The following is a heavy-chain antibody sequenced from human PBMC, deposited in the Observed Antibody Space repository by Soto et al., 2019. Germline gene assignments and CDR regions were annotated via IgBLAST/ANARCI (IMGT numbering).Heavy chain of an antibody. D-gene: IGHD4-17*01. Sequence: GGSLRLSCAASGFTFSNAWMSWVRQAPGKGLEWVGRIKSKTDGGTTDYAAPVKGRFTISRDDSKNTLYLQMNSLKTEDTAVYYCTTEGPPTVTTSTPFDDWGQGTLVTVSS. CDR2: IKSKTDGGTT. CDR1: GFTFSNAW. J-gene: IGHJ4*02. CDR3: TTEGPPTVTTSTPFDD. V-gene: IGHV3-15*01.